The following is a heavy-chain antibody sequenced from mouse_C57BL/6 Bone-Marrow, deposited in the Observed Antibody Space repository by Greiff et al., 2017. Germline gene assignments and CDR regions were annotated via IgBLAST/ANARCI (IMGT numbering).Heavy chain of an antibody. Sequence: VQLQQSGAELVRPGASVKLSCTASGFNIKDYYMHWVKQRPEQGLEWIGRIDPEDGDTEYAPKFQGKATMTADTSSNTAYLQLRSLTSEDTAVYYCTTIITTSWYFDVWGTGTTVTVSS. CDR3: TTIITTSWYFDV. J-gene: IGHJ1*03. CDR2: IDPEDGDT. CDR1: GFNIKDYY. D-gene: IGHD1-1*01. V-gene: IGHV14-1*01.